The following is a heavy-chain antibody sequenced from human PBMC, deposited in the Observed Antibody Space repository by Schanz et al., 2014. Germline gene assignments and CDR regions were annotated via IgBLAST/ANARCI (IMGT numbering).Heavy chain of an antibody. V-gene: IGHV3-30*18. J-gene: IGHJ4*02. CDR1: GFSFSSYS. CDR3: AKQIHYDILTVTRN. CDR2: ISYDGRNK. Sequence: DLVESGGGLIQRGESLRLSCSASGFSFSSYSMNWVRQAPGKGLEWVAVISYDGRNKYYADSVKGRFTISRDRFQNTLYLRMSSLRAEDTAVYYCAKQIHYDILTVTRNWGQGTLVTVSS. D-gene: IGHD3-9*01.